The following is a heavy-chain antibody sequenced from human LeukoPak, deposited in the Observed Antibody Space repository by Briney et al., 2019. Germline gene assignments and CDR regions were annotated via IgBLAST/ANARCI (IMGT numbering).Heavy chain of an antibody. D-gene: IGHD3-10*01. CDR3: ARGSIGGFGPRVAFDI. Sequence: ASVKVSCKASGYTFTGYYMHWVRQAPGQGLEWMGWINPNSGGTNYAQKFQGWVTMTRDTSISTAYMELNSLRSEDTAVYYCARGSIGGFGPRVAFDIWGQGTMVTVSS. J-gene: IGHJ3*02. V-gene: IGHV1-2*04. CDR1: GYTFTGYY. CDR2: INPNSGGT.